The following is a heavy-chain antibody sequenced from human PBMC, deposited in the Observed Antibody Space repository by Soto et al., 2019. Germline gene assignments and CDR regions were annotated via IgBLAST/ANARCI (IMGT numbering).Heavy chain of an antibody. D-gene: IGHD3-22*01. CDR2: ISGSGGST. J-gene: IGHJ4*02. CDR3: AKVTTYYYDSSGFGYFDY. V-gene: IGHV3-23*01. CDR1: GFTFSSYA. Sequence: GGSLRLSCAASGFTFSSYAMSWVRQAPGKGLEWVSAISGSGGSTYYADSVKGRFTISRDNSKNTLYLQMNSLRAEDTAVYYCAKVTTYYYDSSGFGYFDYWAREPWSPSPQ.